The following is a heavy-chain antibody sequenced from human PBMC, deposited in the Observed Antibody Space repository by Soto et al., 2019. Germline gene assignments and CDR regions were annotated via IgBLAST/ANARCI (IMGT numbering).Heavy chain of an antibody. J-gene: IGHJ6*02. Sequence: AGGSLRLSCAASGFTFSSYGMHWVRQAPGKGLEWVAVIWYDGSNKYYADSVKGRFTISRDNSKNTLYLQMNSLRAEDTAVYYCASTYYCSSTSCYYGMDVWGQGTTVTVSS. CDR3: ASTYYCSSTSCYYGMDV. CDR2: IWYDGSNK. CDR1: GFTFSSYG. V-gene: IGHV3-33*01. D-gene: IGHD2-2*01.